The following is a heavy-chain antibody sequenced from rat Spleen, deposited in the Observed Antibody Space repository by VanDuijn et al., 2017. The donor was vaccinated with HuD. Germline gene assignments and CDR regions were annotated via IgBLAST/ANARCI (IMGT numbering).Heavy chain of an antibody. J-gene: IGHJ3*01. CDR3: TRHEPNWFVY. CDR2: INTGGGNT. V-gene: IGHV5-25*01. CDR1: GLSFSNYD. Sequence: EVQLVESGGGLVQPGRSLKLSCTASGLSFSNYDMAWVRQAPTKGLEWVAYINTGGGNTYYRDSVRGRFTISRNNAKSTLYLQMDSLGSEDTATYYCTRHEPNWFVYWGQGTLVTVSS.